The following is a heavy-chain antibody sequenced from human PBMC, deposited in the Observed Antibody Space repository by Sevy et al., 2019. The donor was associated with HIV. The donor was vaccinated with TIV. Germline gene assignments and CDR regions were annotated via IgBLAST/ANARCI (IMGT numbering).Heavy chain of an antibody. J-gene: IGHJ4*02. Sequence: GGSLRLSCTASGFTFSYYGMHWVRQAPGKGLEWVAFIGYDGTDKYYSESVKGRFAISRDNSKNTVFLEMNSLRTDDTAIYSCGKNTASAGTGGFDYWGQGALVTVSS. D-gene: IGHD6-13*01. CDR2: IGYDGTDK. V-gene: IGHV3-30*02. CDR1: GFTFSYYG. CDR3: GKNTASAGTGGFDY.